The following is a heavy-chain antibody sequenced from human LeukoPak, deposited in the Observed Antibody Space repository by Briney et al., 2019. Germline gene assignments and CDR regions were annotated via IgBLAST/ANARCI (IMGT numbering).Heavy chain of an antibody. V-gene: IGHV4-61*02. CDR3: ARDTIRYFDY. D-gene: IGHD3-10*01. CDR2: IYTSGST. J-gene: IGHJ4*02. CDR1: GGSISSSSYY. Sequence: PSETLSLTCTVSGGSISSSSYYWSWIRQPAGKGLEWIGRIYTSGSTNYNPSLKSRVTISVDTSKNQFSLKLSSVTAADTAVYYCARDTIRYFDYWGQGTLVTVSS.